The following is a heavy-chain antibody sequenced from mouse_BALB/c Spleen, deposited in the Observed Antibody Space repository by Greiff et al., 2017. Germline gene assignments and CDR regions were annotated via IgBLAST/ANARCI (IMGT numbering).Heavy chain of an antibody. CDR3: ARSGTGYFDY. D-gene: IGHD2-14*01. Sequence: EVQLVESGPGLVKPSQSLSLTCTVTGYSITSDYAWNWIRQFPGNKLEWMGYISYSGSTSYNPSLKSRISITRDTSKNQFFLQLNSVTTEDTATYYCARSGTGYFDYWGQGTTLTVSS. CDR1: GYSITSDYA. CDR2: ISYSGST. V-gene: IGHV3-2*02. J-gene: IGHJ2*01.